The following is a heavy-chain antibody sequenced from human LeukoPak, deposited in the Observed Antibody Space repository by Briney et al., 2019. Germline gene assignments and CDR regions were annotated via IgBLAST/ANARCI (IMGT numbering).Heavy chain of an antibody. CDR2: INRDGST. J-gene: IGHJ4*02. CDR3: ARRGMWIQWNFDF. CDR1: GGPFNDYY. D-gene: IGHD5-12*01. V-gene: IGHV4-34*01. Sequence: SETLSLTCAVDGGPFNDYYWSWIRQSPGKGLEWIGDINRDGSTNYNPSLESRLSMSVDTARKHVSLKMRSVTAADTAVYFCARRGMWIQWNFDFWGQGALVTVSS.